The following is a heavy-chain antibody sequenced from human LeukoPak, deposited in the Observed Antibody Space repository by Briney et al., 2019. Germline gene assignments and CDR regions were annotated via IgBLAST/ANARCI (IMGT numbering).Heavy chain of an antibody. CDR2: ISSSSSYI. Sequence: PGGSLRLSCAASGFTFSNYYMNWVRQAPGKGLEWVSSISSSSSYIYYADSVKGRFTISRDNSKNTLYLQMNSLRAEDTAVYYCARDVGGDYGSGSYFPSNWFDPWGQGTLVTVSS. V-gene: IGHV3-21*01. CDR1: GFTFSNYY. D-gene: IGHD3-10*01. CDR3: ARDVGGDYGSGSYFPSNWFDP. J-gene: IGHJ5*02.